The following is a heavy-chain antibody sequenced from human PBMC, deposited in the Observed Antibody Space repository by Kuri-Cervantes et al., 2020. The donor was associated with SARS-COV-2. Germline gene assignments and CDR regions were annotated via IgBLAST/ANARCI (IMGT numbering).Heavy chain of an antibody. CDR1: GFTFSSYG. J-gene: IGHJ2*01. CDR2: ISYDGSNK. V-gene: IGHV3-30*03. D-gene: IGHD4-17*01. Sequence: GESLKISCAASGFTFSSYGMHWVRQAPGKGLEWVAVISYDGSNKYYADSVKGRFTISRDNSKNTLYLQMNSLRAEDTAVYYCARDFYGDYVWYFDLWGRGNLVNVSS. CDR3: ARDFYGDYVWYFDL.